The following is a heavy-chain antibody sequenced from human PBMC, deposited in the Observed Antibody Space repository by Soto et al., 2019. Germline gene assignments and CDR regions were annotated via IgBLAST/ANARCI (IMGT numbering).Heavy chain of an antibody. CDR2: IIPTFGTA. Sequence: QVQLVQSGAEVKKPGSSVKVSCKASGGTFSSYAISWVRQAPGQGLEWMGGIIPTFGTANYAQKFQGRVTITADESTSTAYMDLRSLRSEDTAVYYCARVVKYYDSSDYYPSHWGQGTLDTVSS. V-gene: IGHV1-69*01. CDR1: GGTFSSYA. J-gene: IGHJ4*02. CDR3: ARVVKYYDSSDYYPSH. D-gene: IGHD3-22*01.